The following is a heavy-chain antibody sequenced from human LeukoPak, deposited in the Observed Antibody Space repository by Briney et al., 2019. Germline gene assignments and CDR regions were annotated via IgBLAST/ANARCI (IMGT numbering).Heavy chain of an antibody. Sequence: ASVKVSCKASGGTFSSYTISWVRQAPGQGLEWIGGIIPIFGTANYAQKFQGRVTITTDESTSTAYMELSILRSEDTAVYYCASRFGGNHGGDAFDIWGQGTMVTVSS. J-gene: IGHJ3*02. V-gene: IGHV1-69*05. D-gene: IGHD3-16*01. CDR3: ASRFGGNHGGDAFDI. CDR1: GGTFSSYT. CDR2: IIPIFGTA.